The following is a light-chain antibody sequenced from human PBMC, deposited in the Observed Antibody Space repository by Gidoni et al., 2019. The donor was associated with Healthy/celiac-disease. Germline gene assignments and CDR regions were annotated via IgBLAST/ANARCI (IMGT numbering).Light chain of an antibody. CDR1: SSNIGRNT. CDR3: AAWNDSLNGAV. Sequence: QSVLTQPPSASGTPGPRVTISCSGSSSNIGRNTVNWYQQLPGTAPKHLSDSNNQRTPGVPDRCSGSKSGTSASLAISGLQSEDEADYDCAAWNDSLNGAVFGGGTQLTVL. J-gene: IGLJ7*01. CDR2: SNN. V-gene: IGLV1-44*01.